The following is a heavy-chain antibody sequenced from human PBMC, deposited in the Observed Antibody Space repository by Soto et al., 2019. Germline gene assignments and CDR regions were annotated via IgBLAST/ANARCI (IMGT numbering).Heavy chain of an antibody. CDR2: INHSGST. J-gene: IGHJ5*02. V-gene: IGHV4-34*01. CDR1: CRSFSGYY. D-gene: IGHD6-13*01. Sequence: SETLSLTCAVYCRSFSGYYWSWIRQPPGKGLEWIGEINHSGSTNYNPSLKSRVTISVDTSKNQFSLKLSSVTVADTAVYYCATLGWYSSSWYSWFDPWGQGTLVTVSS. CDR3: ATLGWYSSSWYSWFDP.